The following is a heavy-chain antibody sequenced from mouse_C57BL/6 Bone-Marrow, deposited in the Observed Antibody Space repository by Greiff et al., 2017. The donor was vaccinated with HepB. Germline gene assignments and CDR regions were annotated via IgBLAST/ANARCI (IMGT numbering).Heavy chain of an antibody. D-gene: IGHD2-2*01. Sequence: EVQLQQSGAELVRPGASVKLSCTASGFNIKDDYMHWVKQRPEQGLEWIGWIDPENGDTEYASKFQGKATITADTSSNTAYLQLSSLTSEDTAVYYCTTSTMVTKGDYWGQGTTLTVSS. V-gene: IGHV14-4*01. J-gene: IGHJ2*01. CDR3: TTSTMVTKGDY. CDR1: GFNIKDDY. CDR2: IDPENGDT.